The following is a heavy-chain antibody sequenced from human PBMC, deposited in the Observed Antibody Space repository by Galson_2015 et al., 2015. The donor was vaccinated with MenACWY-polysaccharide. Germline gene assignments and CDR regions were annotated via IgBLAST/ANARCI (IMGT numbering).Heavy chain of an antibody. CDR1: GYTFTGYY. J-gene: IGHJ6*03. CDR3: ARGGGTIAAPRRYYYMDV. CDR2: INPNSGGT. V-gene: IGHV1-2*04. D-gene: IGHD6-6*01. Sequence: SVKVSCKASGYTFTGYYMHWVRQAPGQGLEWMGWINPNSGGTSYAQKFQGWVTMTRDTSISTAYMELSRLRSDDTAVYYCARGGGTIAAPRRYYYMDVWGKGTTVTVSS.